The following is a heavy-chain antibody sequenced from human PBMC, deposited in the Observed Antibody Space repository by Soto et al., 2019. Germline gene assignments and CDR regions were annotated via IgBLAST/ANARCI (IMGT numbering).Heavy chain of an antibody. D-gene: IGHD2-15*01. CDR3: ARYVVKGAGNNWFDP. CDR2: IYYSGST. Sequence: TLSLTCTVSGGSISSSSYYWGWIRQPPGKGLEWIGYIYYSGSTYYNPSLKSRVTISVDTSKNQFSLKLSSVTAADTAVYYCARYVVKGAGNNWFDPWGQGTLVTVSS. V-gene: IGHV4-31*03. CDR1: GGSISSSSYY. J-gene: IGHJ5*02.